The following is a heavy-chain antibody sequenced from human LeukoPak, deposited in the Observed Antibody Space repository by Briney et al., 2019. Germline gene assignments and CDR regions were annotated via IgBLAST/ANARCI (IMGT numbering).Heavy chain of an antibody. CDR3: ARDKPLTRVLWFDP. CDR1: GFTFRSFA. CDR2: ITANGDRT. Sequence: PGGSLRLSCEGSGFTFRSFAVTWIRQAPGKGLDWVSSITANGDRTYYADSVKGRFTISRDNSKNTLYLQMNSLRAEDTAVYYCARDKPLTRVLWFDPWGQGTLVTVSS. J-gene: IGHJ5*02. D-gene: IGHD4-11*01. V-gene: IGHV3-23*01.